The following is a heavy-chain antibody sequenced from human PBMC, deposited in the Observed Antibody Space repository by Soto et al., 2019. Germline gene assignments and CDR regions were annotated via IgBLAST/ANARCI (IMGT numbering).Heavy chain of an antibody. CDR3: AQDRGWGVVSPSHDY. J-gene: IGHJ4*02. V-gene: IGHV3-23*01. D-gene: IGHD2-21*01. CDR2: IRGTGGET. CDR1: GFTFRNFV. Sequence: EVELLESGGGIVQPGGSLRVSCVASGFTFRNFVMSWVRQAPGKGLEWVSAIRGTGGETFYADSVKGRFTISRDNSKNTLYLQMNSLRDEYTALYFCAQDRGWGVVSPSHDYWGQGTLVTVSS.